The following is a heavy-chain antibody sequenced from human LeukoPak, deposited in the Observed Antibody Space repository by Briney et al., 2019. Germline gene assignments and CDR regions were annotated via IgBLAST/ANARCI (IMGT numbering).Heavy chain of an antibody. J-gene: IGHJ4*02. V-gene: IGHV3-48*01. Sequence: GGSLRLSCAASGFPFSGYFMNWVRQAPGKGLEWVSYISSSSTTIYYSDSVKGRFTISRDNAKNSLYLQMNSLRAEDTAVYYCARGGDTTGAAGTEFDYWGQGALVTVSS. D-gene: IGHD6-13*01. CDR2: ISSSSTTI. CDR1: GFPFSGYF. CDR3: ARGGDTTGAAGTEFDY.